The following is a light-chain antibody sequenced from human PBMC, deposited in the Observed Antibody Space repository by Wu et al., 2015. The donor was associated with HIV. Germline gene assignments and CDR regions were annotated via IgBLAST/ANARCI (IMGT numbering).Light chain of an antibody. V-gene: IGKV3-15*01. CDR1: QTISGSY. CDR2: GAS. CDR3: QQYNNGPRT. Sequence: EIVLTQSPGTLSLSPGESATLSCRASQTISGSYLAWYQQKPGQAPRLLIYGASTRATGIPARFSGSGSGTEFTLTISSMQSEDFAVYYCQQYNNGPRTFGQGTKVEVK. J-gene: IGKJ1*01.